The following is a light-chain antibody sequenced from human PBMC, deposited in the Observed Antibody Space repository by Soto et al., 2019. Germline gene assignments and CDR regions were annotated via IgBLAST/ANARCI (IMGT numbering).Light chain of an antibody. J-gene: IGKJ5*01. CDR3: QQRSNWPTIT. Sequence: ESGLTQSPATLSLSPGERATLSCRASQSVSSYLAWYQQKPGQAPRLLIYDASNRATGIPARFSGSGSGTDFTLTISSLEPEDFAVYYCQQRSNWPTITFGQGTRRESK. CDR1: QSVSSY. CDR2: DAS. V-gene: IGKV3-11*01.